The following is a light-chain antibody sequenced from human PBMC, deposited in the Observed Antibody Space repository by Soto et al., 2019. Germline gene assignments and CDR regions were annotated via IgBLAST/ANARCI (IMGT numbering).Light chain of an antibody. CDR1: SSDVGTYNY. J-gene: IGLJ3*02. CDR3: TSYTTSNTWV. Sequence: QSALTQPASVSGSPGQSITVSCTGTSSDVGTYNYVSWYQQHPGKAPKLMLYEVSYRPSGVSNRFSGSKSGNTASLTISGLQAEDEADYYCTSYTTSNTWVFGGGTKLTVL. CDR2: EVS. V-gene: IGLV2-14*01.